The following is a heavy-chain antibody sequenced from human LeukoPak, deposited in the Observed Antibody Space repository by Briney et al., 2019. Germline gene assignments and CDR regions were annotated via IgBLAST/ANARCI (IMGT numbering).Heavy chain of an antibody. CDR1: GGPISSYY. D-gene: IGHD3-22*01. CDR3: AKSLYYYDGSGYS. V-gene: IGHV4-59*01. CDR2: VYYSGTT. J-gene: IGHJ4*02. Sequence: SSETLSLTCTVSGGPISSYYWNWIRQPPGKGLEWIGYVYYSGTTNYNPSLKSRVTISVDTSKNQFSLNLTSVTAADTAVYYCAKSLYYYDGSGYSWGQGILVTVSS.